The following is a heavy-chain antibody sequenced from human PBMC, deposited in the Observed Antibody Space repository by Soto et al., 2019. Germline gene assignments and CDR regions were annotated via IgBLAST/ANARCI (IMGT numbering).Heavy chain of an antibody. CDR3: AKDCGPIPPGVIDLDAFDT. J-gene: IGHJ3*02. CDR1: GFTFSSYG. CDR2: ISGRGGRA. V-gene: IGHV3-23*01. Sequence: EVQLLESGGGLVQPGGSLRLSCAASGFTFSSYGMSWVRQAPGKGLEWVSSISGRGGRAYGADSVKGRFTISRDSSKNTLYLQVPSLSAEDTAVYYCAKDCGPIPPGVIDLDAFDTWGQGTMVTVSS. D-gene: IGHD2-2*02.